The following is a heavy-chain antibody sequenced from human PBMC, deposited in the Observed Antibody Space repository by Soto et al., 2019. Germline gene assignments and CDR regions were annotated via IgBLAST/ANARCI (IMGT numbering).Heavy chain of an antibody. J-gene: IGHJ4*02. V-gene: IGHV1-18*01. CDR2: ISAYNGNT. Sequence: ASVKVSCKAAGYTFTSYGISWVRQAPGQGLEWMGWISAYNGNTNYAQKLQGRVTMTTDTSTSTAYMELRSLRSDDTAVYYCAKPYGSGYYYYYFDYWGQGTLVPVSS. CDR1: GYTFTSYG. D-gene: IGHD3-22*01. CDR3: AKPYGSGYYYYYFDY.